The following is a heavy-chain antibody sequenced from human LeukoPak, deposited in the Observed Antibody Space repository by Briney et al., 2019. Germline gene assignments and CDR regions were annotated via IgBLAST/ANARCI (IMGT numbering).Heavy chain of an antibody. D-gene: IGHD4-23*01. CDR3: ATDSTGYGGNNWFDP. CDR2: FDPEDGET. Sequence: ASVKVSCKVSGYTLTELSMHWVRQAPGKGIEWMGGFDPEDGETIYAQKFQGRVTMTEDTSTDTAYMELSSLRSEDTAVYYCATDSTGYGGNNWFDPWGQGTLVTVSS. V-gene: IGHV1-24*01. CDR1: GYTLTELS. J-gene: IGHJ5*02.